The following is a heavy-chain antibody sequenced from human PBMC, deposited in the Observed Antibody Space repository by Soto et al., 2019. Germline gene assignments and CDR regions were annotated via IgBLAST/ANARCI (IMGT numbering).Heavy chain of an antibody. D-gene: IGHD1-1*01. Sequence: SETLSLTCTLSGGSVRAPDWWNWVRQSPDKGLEWIAEVHISGHSNYNPSLRSRVSVSIDSSKNQFYLNLNSVTAADTAIYYCARVRQGCSANNCYFDPWGQGSQVPVSS. CDR2: VHISGHS. J-gene: IGHJ5*01. CDR3: ARVRQGCSANNCYFDP. V-gene: IGHV4-4*02. CDR1: GGSVRAPDW.